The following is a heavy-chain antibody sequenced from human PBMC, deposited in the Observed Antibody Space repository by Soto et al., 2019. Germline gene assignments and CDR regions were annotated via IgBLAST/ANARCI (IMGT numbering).Heavy chain of an antibody. CDR3: ARDRLQSGTWFDP. J-gene: IGHJ5*02. D-gene: IGHD4-4*01. Sequence: ETLCLTCTVSGGSISSYDGSWIRQPPGKGLEWVSYISSSSSTIYYADSVKGRFTISRDNAKNSLYLQMNSLRAEDTAVYYCARDRLQSGTWFDPWGQGTLVTVSS. CDR2: ISSSSSTI. CDR1: GGSISSYD. V-gene: IGHV3-48*01.